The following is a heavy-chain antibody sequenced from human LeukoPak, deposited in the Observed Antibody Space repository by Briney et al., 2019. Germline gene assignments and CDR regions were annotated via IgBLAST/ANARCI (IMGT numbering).Heavy chain of an antibody. CDR1: GFTSDDYG. J-gene: IGHJ3*02. D-gene: IGHD3-22*01. CDR2: INWNGGST. CDR3: ARREYYYDSSGRGSNDAFDI. V-gene: IGHV3-20*04. Sequence: GGSLRLSCAASGFTSDDYGMSWVRQAPGKGLEWVSGINWNGGSTGYADSVKDRFTISRDNAKNSLYLQMNSLRAEDTALYYCARREYYYDSSGRGSNDAFDIWGQGTMVTVSS.